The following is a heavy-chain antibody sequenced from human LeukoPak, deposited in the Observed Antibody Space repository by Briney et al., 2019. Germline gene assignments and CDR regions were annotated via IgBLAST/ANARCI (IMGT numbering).Heavy chain of an antibody. D-gene: IGHD3-22*01. CDR3: AREQRYYYDSSGYKYRNWFDP. Sequence: SETLSLTCTVSGGSISSYYWSWIRQHPGKGLEWLGYIYYSGSTNYNPSLKSRATISVDTSKNQFSLKLSSVTAADTAVYYCAREQRYYYDSSGYKYRNWFDPWGQGTPVTVSS. V-gene: IGHV4-59*01. J-gene: IGHJ5*02. CDR1: GGSISSYY. CDR2: IYYSGST.